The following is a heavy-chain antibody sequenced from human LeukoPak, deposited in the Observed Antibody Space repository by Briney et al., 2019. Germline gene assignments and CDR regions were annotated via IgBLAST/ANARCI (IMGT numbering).Heavy chain of an antibody. CDR1: GFTVSTNY. CDR2: ISSSGSTI. V-gene: IGHV3-48*01. Sequence: GGSLRLSCAASGFTVSTNYMNWVRQAPGKGLEWVSYISSSGSTIYYADSVKGRFTISRDNSKNTLYLQMNSLRADDTAVYYCARVYYGSGSLHYYYYYMDVWGKGTTVTISS. CDR3: ARVYYGSGSLHYYYYYMDV. D-gene: IGHD3-10*01. J-gene: IGHJ6*03.